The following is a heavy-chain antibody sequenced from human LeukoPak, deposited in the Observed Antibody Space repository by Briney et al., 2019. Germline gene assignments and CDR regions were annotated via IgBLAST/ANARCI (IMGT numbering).Heavy chain of an antibody. CDR2: TYYRCKWFH. CDR1: GDSVSSNSAT. V-gene: IGHV6-1*01. CDR3: ARVVADIKYFDY. Sequence: QTLSLTCAISGDSVSSNSATWNWIRQSPSRGLEWLGRTYYRCKWFHDYAVSVKSRITFNPDTSKNQFSLQLNSVTPEDTAVYYCARVVADIKYFDYWGQGTLVTVSS. D-gene: IGHD6-19*01. J-gene: IGHJ4*02.